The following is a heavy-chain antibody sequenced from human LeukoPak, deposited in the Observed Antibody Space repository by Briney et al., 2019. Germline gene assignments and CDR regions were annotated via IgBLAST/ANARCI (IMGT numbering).Heavy chain of an antibody. D-gene: IGHD5-24*01. CDR2: IIPIFGTA. V-gene: IGHV1-69*05. CDR1: GGTFSSYA. CDR3: ARGPAHDYNNFYYYYMDV. J-gene: IGHJ6*03. Sequence: SVKVSCKASGGTFSSYAISWVRQAPGQGLEWMGGIIPIFGTANYAQKFQGRVTITTDESTSTAYMELSSLRSEDTAVYYCARGPAHDYNNFYYYYMDVWGKGTTVTVSS.